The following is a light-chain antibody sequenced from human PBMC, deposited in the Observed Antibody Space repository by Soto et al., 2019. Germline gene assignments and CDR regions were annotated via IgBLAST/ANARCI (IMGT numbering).Light chain of an antibody. J-gene: IGKJ1*01. CDR2: DAS. Sequence: EIVLTQSPATLSLSPGERDTLSCRASQSVSSSLAWYQQKPGQAPRLLIYDASNRATGIPARFSGSGSGTDFTLTISSLEPEDFAVYYCLQRSSWPRTFGQGTKVDIK. CDR1: QSVSSS. V-gene: IGKV3-11*01. CDR3: LQRSSWPRT.